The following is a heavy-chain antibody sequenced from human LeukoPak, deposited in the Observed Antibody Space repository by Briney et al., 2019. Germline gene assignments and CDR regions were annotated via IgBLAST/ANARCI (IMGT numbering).Heavy chain of an antibody. CDR1: GFTFSYYG. CDR2: ISGSGGST. Sequence: GGTLRLSCAASGFTFSYYGMNWVRQAPGKGLEWVSAISGSGGSTYYADSVKGRLTISRDNSKNTLYLQMNSLRAEDTAVYYCAKDLVVIRAFDIWGQGTMVTVSS. J-gene: IGHJ3*02. CDR3: AKDLVVIRAFDI. D-gene: IGHD3-22*01. V-gene: IGHV3-23*01.